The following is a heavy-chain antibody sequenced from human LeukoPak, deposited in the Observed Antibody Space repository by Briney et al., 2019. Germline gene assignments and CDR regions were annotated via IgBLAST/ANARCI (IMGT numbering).Heavy chain of an antibody. J-gene: IGHJ4*02. CDR2: ISSNGGDT. Sequence: GGSLRLSCAASGFTFSSYAMHWLRQAPGKGLEYVSGISSNGGDTHYANSVKGRFTISRDDSKKTLFLQMGSLRVEDMAVYYCVRRTTAGPFDYWGQGTLVTVSS. CDR3: VRRTTAGPFDY. V-gene: IGHV3-64*01. CDR1: GFTFSSYA. D-gene: IGHD1-1*01.